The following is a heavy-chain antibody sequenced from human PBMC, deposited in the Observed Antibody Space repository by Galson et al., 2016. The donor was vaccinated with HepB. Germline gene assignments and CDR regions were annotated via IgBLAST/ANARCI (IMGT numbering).Heavy chain of an antibody. Sequence: CAISGDSVSTNSAAWNWIRQSPSRGLEWLGRTYYRSKWWTYYALPVEGRITINPDTSKNQISLHLNSVTPEDTAVYYCARGEANWDGGGDNWLDPWGQGTLVTVSS. J-gene: IGHJ5*02. D-gene: IGHD7-27*01. CDR3: ARGEANWDGGGDNWLDP. CDR1: GDSVSTNSAA. CDR2: TYYRSKWWT. V-gene: IGHV6-1*01.